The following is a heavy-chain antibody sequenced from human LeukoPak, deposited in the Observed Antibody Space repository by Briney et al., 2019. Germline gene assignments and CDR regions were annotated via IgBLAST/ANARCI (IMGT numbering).Heavy chain of an antibody. V-gene: IGHV3-53*01. CDR3: ARVLGPAFDI. CDR1: GFTVSSNY. J-gene: IGHJ3*02. D-gene: IGHD2-2*01. Sequence: SGGSLRLSCAASGFTVSSNYMSWVRQAPGKGLEWVSVIYSGGSTYYADSVKGRFTISRDNSKNTLYLQMNNLRAEDTAVYYCARVLGPAFDIWGQGTMVTVSS. CDR2: IYSGGST.